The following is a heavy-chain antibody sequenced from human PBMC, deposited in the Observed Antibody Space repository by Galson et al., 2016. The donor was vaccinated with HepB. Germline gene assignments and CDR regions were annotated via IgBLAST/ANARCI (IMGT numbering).Heavy chain of an antibody. CDR2: ISTSGTT. CDR1: GGSISSGSYY. D-gene: IGHD2-2*01. V-gene: IGHV4-61*02. Sequence: TLSLTCTVSGGSISSGSYYWSWIRQPAGKGLEWIGGISTSGTTKYNPFLRSRVTISADTSKTQLSLKLSSVTASDTAMYYCARMPDSWGQGTLVTVSS. J-gene: IGHJ4*02. CDR3: ARMPDS.